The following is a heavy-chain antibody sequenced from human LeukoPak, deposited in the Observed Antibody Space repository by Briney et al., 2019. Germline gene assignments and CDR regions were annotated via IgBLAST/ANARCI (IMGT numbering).Heavy chain of an antibody. V-gene: IGHV4-61*02. CDR1: GFSITTGYY. J-gene: IGHJ4*02. CDR3: GGGGGSYPFDY. CDR2: IYTSGST. Sequence: PSETLSLTCTVSGFSITTGYYWSWIRQPAGKGLEWIGRIYTSGSTNYNPSLKSRVTISVDTSKNQFSLKLSSVTAADTAVYYLGGGGGSYPFDYWGQGTLVTVSS. D-gene: IGHD1-26*01.